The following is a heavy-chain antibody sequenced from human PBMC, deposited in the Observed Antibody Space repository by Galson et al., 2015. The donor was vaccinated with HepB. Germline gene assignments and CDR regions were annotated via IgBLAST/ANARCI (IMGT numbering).Heavy chain of an antibody. Sequence: SVKVSCKASGHKFTSYYMHWVRLAPGQGLEWMGIINPSGGSTDYAQKFRGRLTMTRDTSTSTVFMELSSLRSEDTAVYHCARGVLLWDGPDYWGQGTLVTVSS. CDR2: INPSGGST. CDR3: ARGVLLWDGPDY. D-gene: IGHD3-10*01. CDR1: GHKFTSYY. V-gene: IGHV1-46*01. J-gene: IGHJ4*02.